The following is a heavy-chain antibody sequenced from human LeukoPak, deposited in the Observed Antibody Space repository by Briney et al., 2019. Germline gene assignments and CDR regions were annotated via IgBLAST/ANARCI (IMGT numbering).Heavy chain of an antibody. Sequence: SETLSLTCTVSGGSISSGGYYWSWIRQPPGKGLEWIGYIYDSGSTNYNPSLKSRVTISVATSKNQFSLKLTSVTAADTAVYYCAGTLMGNWFGPWGQGTLVTVSS. V-gene: IGHV4-61*08. D-gene: IGHD1-26*01. CDR3: AGTLMGNWFGP. CDR1: GGSISSGGYY. J-gene: IGHJ5*02. CDR2: IYDSGST.